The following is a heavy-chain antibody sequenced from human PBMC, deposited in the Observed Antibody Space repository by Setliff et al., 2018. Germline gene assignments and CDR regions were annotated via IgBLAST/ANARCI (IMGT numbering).Heavy chain of an antibody. CDR2: LSGDGNA. CDR3: VGAGTYSY. V-gene: IGHV3-53*01. J-gene: IGHJ4*02. D-gene: IGHD3-10*01. CDR1: GFTVSSSD. Sequence: PGGSLRLSCATSGFTVSSSDMSWVRQAPGKGLEWISVLSGDGNAYYADSVKGRFTISGDTSKNSLSLQLNSLRTEDTAVYYCVGAGTYSYWGQGTLVTVSS.